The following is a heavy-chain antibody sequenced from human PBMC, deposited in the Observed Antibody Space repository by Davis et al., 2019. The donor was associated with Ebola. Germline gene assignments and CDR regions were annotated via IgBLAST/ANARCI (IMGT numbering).Heavy chain of an antibody. CDR1: GFTFGDYA. Sequence: GGSLRLSCTASGFTFGDYAMSWFRQAQGKGLEWVGFIRSKAYDGTTEYAASVKGRFTISRDDSKSIAYLQMNSLKTEDTAVYYCTRGRIMITFGGVFYYGMDVWGQGTTVTVSS. V-gene: IGHV3-49*03. CDR2: IRSKAYDGTT. J-gene: IGHJ6*02. D-gene: IGHD3-16*01. CDR3: TRGRIMITFGGVFYYGMDV.